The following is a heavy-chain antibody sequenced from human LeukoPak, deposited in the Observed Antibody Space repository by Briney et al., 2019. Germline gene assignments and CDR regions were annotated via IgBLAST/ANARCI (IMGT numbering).Heavy chain of an antibody. CDR2: IKGDGSVT. V-gene: IGHV3-74*01. D-gene: IGHD3-10*01. J-gene: IGHJ4*02. CDR3: AKKRFGELFY. CDR1: GFTFSNFW. Sequence: GGSLRLSCAASGFTFSNFWMHWVRHAPGKGLVWVSRIKGDGSVTTYADSVKGRFTISRDNAKNTLYLQMNSLRAEDTAVYYCAKKRFGELFYWGQGTLVTVSS.